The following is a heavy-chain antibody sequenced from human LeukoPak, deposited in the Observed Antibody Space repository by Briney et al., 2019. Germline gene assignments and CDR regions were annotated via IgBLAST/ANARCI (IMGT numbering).Heavy chain of an antibody. J-gene: IGHJ3*02. CDR2: IYYSGST. CDR1: GGSISSSSYY. V-gene: IGHV4-30-4*08. D-gene: IGHD5-18*01. CDR3: ATRYSYADDAFDI. Sequence: SETLSLTCTVSGGSISSSSYYWGWIRQPPGKGLEWIGYIYYSGSTYYNPSLKSRVTISVDTSKNQFSLKLSSVTAADTAVYYCATRYSYADDAFDIWGQGTMVTVSS.